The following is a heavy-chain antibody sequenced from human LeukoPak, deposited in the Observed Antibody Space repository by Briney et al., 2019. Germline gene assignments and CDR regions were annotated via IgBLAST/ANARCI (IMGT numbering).Heavy chain of an antibody. CDR1: GGSISSGGYY. CDR3: ARHSLRASPTYFDY. Sequence: KPSEALSLTCTVSGGSISSGGYYWSWIRQHPGKGLEWIGYIYYSGSTYYNPSLKSRVTISVETSKNQFSLKLSSVTAADTAVYDRARHSLRASPTYFDYWGQGTLVTVSS. CDR2: IYYSGST. J-gene: IGHJ4*02. V-gene: IGHV4-31*03.